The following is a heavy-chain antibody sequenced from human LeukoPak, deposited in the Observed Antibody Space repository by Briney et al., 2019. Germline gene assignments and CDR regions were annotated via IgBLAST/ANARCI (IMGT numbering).Heavy chain of an antibody. CDR1: GFTYSSYD. Sequence: QSGGSLRLSCAASGFTYSSYDMSWVRQAPGKGLEWVSGISGGGVSTYYADSVKGRFTISRDNSRHTLNLQVHYLRVDNRAVYYCARWGFSWRGNFAYSGQGTLVTVSS. V-gene: IGHV3-23*01. D-gene: IGHD3-16*01. CDR2: ISGGGVST. CDR3: ARWGFSWRGNFAY. J-gene: IGHJ4*02.